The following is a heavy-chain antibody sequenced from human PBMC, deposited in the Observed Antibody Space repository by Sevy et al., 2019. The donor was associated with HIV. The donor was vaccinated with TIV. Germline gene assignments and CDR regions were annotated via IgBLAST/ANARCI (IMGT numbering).Heavy chain of an antibody. D-gene: IGHD1-1*01. J-gene: IGHJ4*02. Sequence: GGSLRLSCTASGFTFTDYAMNWVRQSPGKGLEWVAFFKRKADGGTLDHAASVKGRFTISRDDSKNIAYLQRNDLKTEYTGVYYCTRWKGAHSVFDYWGQGALVTVSS. V-gene: IGHV3-49*04. CDR3: TRWKGAHSVFDY. CDR1: GFTFTDYA. CDR2: FKRKADGGTL.